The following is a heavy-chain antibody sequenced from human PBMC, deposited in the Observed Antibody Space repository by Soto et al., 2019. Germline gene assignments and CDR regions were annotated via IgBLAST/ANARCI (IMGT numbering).Heavy chain of an antibody. CDR2: MNPNSGNT. CDR3: ARGDCSSTSCYFGALGWFDP. J-gene: IGHJ5*02. D-gene: IGHD2-2*01. V-gene: IGHV1-8*01. Sequence: ASVKVSCKASGYTFTSYDINWVRQATGQGLEWMGWMNPNSGNTGYAQKFQGRVTMTRNTSISTAYMELSSLRSEDTAVYYCARGDCSSTSCYFGALGWFDPWGQGTLVTVSS. CDR1: GYTFTSYD.